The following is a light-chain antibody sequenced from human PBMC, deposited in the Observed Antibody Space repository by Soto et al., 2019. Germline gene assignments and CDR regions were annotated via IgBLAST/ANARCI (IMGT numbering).Light chain of an antibody. V-gene: IGLV1-47*01. J-gene: IGLJ2*01. CDR1: SSNIGSNY. Sequence: QSVLTQPPSASGTPGQRVTIFCSGSSSNIGSNYVYWYQQLPGTAPKLLIYRNNQRPSGVPDRFSGSKSGTSASLAISGLRSEDEAAYYCAAWDDSLSGPVFGGGTKVTVL. CDR3: AAWDDSLSGPV. CDR2: RNN.